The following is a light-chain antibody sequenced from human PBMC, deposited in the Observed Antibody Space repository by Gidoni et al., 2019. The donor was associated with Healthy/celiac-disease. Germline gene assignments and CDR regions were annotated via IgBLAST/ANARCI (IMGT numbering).Light chain of an antibody. J-gene: IGKJ2*04. CDR3: HQRSNWRS. CDR2: DAS. Sequence: EIVLTQSPATLSLSPGERATLSCRASQSVSSYLAWYQQQPGQAPRLLIYDASNRAAGIPARFSGSGSETDFTLTISDLEPEEFAVYYCHQRSNWRSFGQGTKLDIK. V-gene: IGKV3-11*01. CDR1: QSVSSY.